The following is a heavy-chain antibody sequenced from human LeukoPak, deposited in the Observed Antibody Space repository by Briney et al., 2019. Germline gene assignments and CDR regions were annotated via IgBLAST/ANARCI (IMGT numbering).Heavy chain of an antibody. J-gene: IGHJ4*02. D-gene: IGHD3-22*01. CDR1: RSTCSSYH. CDR2: IDTLDDT. V-gene: IGHV3-13*04. CDR3: ARGRSVNYYDNGAHCHY. Sequence: GVSLRLSCLGSRSTCSSYHFHWVPQRPGSGRKWFSGIDTLDDTYYLGSVKGLFTISRNNAKNALNLQINRLTAGNTAVYYCARGRSVNYYDNGAHCHYWGQGTVVTVSS.